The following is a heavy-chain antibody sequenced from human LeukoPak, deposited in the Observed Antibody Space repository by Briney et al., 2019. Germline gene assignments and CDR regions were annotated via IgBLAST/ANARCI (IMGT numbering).Heavy chain of an antibody. CDR1: GDSISTDY. J-gene: IGHJ4*02. CDR2: INYSGSS. Sequence: SERLSLTCIVSGDSISTDYWSWVRQTPGKGLEWIGYINYSGSSEYNPSLKRRITISVDRSKNQVSLKMRSVTAADTAVYYCARLDCISDTCYNYWALGALVTVSS. CDR3: ARLDCISDTCYNY. V-gene: IGHV4-59*08. D-gene: IGHD2-21*01.